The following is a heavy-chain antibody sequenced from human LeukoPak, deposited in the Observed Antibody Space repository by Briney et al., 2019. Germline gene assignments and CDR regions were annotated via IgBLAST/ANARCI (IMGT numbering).Heavy chain of an antibody. D-gene: IGHD3-16*01. Sequence: GASVKVSCKASGYTFTSYAMNWVRQAPGQGLEWMGWINTNTGKATYAQGFTGRFVFSLVTSVRTAYLQISSLKAEDSAMYYCARISDGGYAYYFDYWGQGTLVTVSS. CDR1: GYTFTSYA. J-gene: IGHJ4*02. V-gene: IGHV7-4-1*02. CDR2: INTNTGKA. CDR3: ARISDGGYAYYFDY.